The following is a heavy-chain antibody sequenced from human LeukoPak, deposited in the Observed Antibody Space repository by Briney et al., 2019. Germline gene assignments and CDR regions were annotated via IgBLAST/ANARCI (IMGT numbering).Heavy chain of an antibody. CDR2: ISSSGSTI. CDR3: AKGTDYEIYYYYYYMDV. CDR1: GFTFSDYY. Sequence: GGSLRLSCAASGFTFSDYYMSWIRQAPGKGLEWVSYISSSGSTIYYADSVKGRFTISRDNAKNSLYLQMNSLRAEDTAVYYCAKGTDYEIYYYYYYMDVWGKGTTVTVSS. J-gene: IGHJ6*03. V-gene: IGHV3-11*04. D-gene: IGHD4-17*01.